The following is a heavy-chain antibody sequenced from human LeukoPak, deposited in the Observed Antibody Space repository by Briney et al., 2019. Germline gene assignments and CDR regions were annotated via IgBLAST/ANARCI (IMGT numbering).Heavy chain of an antibody. CDR1: GFTFSDYA. V-gene: IGHV3-23*01. CDR3: ALGASFDY. Sequence: GGSLRLSCAASGFTFSDYAMTWVRQAPGKGLEWVSAISGSGAATYYADSVKGRFTISRDNSKNTLYLQMNSLRAEDTAVYYCALGASFDYWGQGTLVTVSS. CDR2: ISGSGAAT. J-gene: IGHJ4*02. D-gene: IGHD1-26*01.